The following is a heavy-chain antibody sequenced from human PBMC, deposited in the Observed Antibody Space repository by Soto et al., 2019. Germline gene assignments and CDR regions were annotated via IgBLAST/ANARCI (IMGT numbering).Heavy chain of an antibody. CDR1: GGSISSGDYY. CDR2: IYYSGST. J-gene: IGHJ2*01. D-gene: IGHD2-8*02. V-gene: IGHV4-30-4*01. CDR3: ARDSGAHPAYWVL. Sequence: QVQLQESGPGVVKPSQTLSLTCTVSGGSISSGDYYWSWIRQPPGKGLEWIGYIYYSGSTYYNPSLKSRVTISVDTSKNQFSLKLSSVTAADTAVYYCARDSGAHPAYWVLWGRGTLVTVSS.